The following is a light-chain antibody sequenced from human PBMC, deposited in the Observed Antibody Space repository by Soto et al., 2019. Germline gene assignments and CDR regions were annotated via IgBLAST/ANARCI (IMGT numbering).Light chain of an antibody. Sequence: QSALTQPASVSGSPGQSITISCTGTSIDVGGYNYVSWYQHHPGKAPKLMIYGVTNRPSGVSNRFSGSKSGNTASLTISGLQPEDEDDYYCTSYIHRPTLVVFGGGTKLTVL. CDR3: TSYIHRPTLVV. V-gene: IGLV2-14*01. J-gene: IGLJ2*01. CDR1: SIDVGGYNY. CDR2: GVT.